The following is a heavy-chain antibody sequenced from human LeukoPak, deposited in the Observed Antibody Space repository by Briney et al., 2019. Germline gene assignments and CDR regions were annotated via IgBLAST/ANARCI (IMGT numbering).Heavy chain of an antibody. CDR3: ARDSNLGPIPPYFDY. V-gene: IGHV7-4-1*02. J-gene: IGHJ4*02. CDR1: GYTFTSYA. Sequence: GASVKVFCKASGYTFTSYAMNWVRQAPGQGLEWMGWINTNTGNPTYAQGFTGRFVFSLDTSVSTAYLQISSLKAEDTAVYYCARDSNLGPIPPYFDYWGQGTLVTVSS. CDR2: INTNTGNP.